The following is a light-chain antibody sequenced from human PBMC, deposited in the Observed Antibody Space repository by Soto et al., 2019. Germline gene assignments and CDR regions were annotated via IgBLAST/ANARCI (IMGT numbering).Light chain of an antibody. J-gene: IGLJ2*01. CDR1: SSNIGAGYD. CDR3: QSYDSTLSVV. Sequence: QSVLTQPPSVSGAPGQRVTISCTGSSSNIGAGYDVHWYQQLPGSAPKLLIHGDSNRPSGVPNRFSGSKSGTSASLAITGLQDEDEADYHCQSYDSTLSVVFGGGTKLTVL. V-gene: IGLV1-40*01. CDR2: GDS.